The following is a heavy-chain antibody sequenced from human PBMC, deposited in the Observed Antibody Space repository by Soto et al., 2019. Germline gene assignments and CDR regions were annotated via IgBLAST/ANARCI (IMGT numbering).Heavy chain of an antibody. CDR2: MNPNSGNT. V-gene: IGHV1-8*01. Sequence: QVQLVQSGAEVKKPGASVKVSCKASGYTSTSYDINWVRQATGQGLEWMGWMNPNSGNTGYAQKFQGRVTMTRNTSISTAYMELSSLRSEDTAVYYCAREGSYYDFWSGYQYYYYGMDVWGQGTTVTVSS. J-gene: IGHJ6*02. D-gene: IGHD3-3*01. CDR3: AREGSYYDFWSGYQYYYYGMDV. CDR1: GYTSTSYD.